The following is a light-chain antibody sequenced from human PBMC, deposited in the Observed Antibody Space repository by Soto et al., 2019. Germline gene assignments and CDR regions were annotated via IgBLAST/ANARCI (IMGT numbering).Light chain of an antibody. V-gene: IGKV3-15*01. CDR2: GAS. J-gene: IGKJ5*01. Sequence: EIVMTQSPATLSVSPGERATLSCRASESVSSNLAWYQQKPGQAPRLLIYGASTRATGIPARFTGTGSGTEFTLTISSLQSEDFGVYYCQQYNNWPPITFGQGTRLEIK. CDR1: ESVSSN. CDR3: QQYNNWPPIT.